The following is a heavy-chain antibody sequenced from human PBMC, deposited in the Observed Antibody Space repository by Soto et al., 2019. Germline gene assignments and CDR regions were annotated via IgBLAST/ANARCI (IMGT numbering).Heavy chain of an antibody. J-gene: IGHJ4*01. Sequence: GSLSLSGAASGFSLSSHSMSLIRQAPGKGLEWVSYISGSGATKYYADSVKGRFTISRDNSRTTLYLQMNILRVEDTALYYCVRKYPGTRPFDYWGQGTLVTGSS. V-gene: IGHV3-23*01. D-gene: IGHD2-2*01. CDR1: GFSLSSHS. CDR3: VRKYPGTRPFDY. CDR2: ISGSGATK.